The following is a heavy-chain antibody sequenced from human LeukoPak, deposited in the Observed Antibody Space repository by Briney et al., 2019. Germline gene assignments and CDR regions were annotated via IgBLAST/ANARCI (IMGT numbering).Heavy chain of an antibody. V-gene: IGHV1-69*05. Sequence: SVKVSCKASGGTFSSYAISWVRQAPEQGLEWMGGIIPIFGTANYAQKFQGRVTITTDESPSTAYMELSSLRSEDTAVYYCAWEEMATTFDYWGQGTLVTVSS. CDR2: IIPIFGTA. CDR1: GGTFSSYA. CDR3: AWEEMATTFDY. D-gene: IGHD5-24*01. J-gene: IGHJ4*02.